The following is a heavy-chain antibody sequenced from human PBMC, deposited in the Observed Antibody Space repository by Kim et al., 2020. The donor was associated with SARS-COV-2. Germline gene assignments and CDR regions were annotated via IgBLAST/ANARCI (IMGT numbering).Heavy chain of an antibody. J-gene: IGHJ4*02. Sequence: SLKSRVTISVDTSKNQFSLKLSSVTAADTAVYYCARVSRTGYSYGGGFDYWGQGTLVTVSS. CDR3: ARVSRTGYSYGGGFDY. V-gene: IGHV4-34*01. D-gene: IGHD5-18*01.